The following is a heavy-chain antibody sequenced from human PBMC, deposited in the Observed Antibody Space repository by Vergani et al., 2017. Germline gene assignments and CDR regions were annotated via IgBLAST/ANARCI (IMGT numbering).Heavy chain of an antibody. Sequence: QVQLVQSGAEVKKPGASVTVSCKASGYTFTSYALHWVRQAPGQRLEWMGWINAGIGNTKYSQKFQGRVTITRDTSASTAYMELSSLRSEDTAVYYCAREGGGYSFHFDYWGQGSLVTVSS. J-gene: IGHJ4*02. CDR3: AREGGGYSFHFDY. V-gene: IGHV1-3*01. CDR2: INAGIGNT. D-gene: IGHD5-18*01. CDR1: GYTFTSYA.